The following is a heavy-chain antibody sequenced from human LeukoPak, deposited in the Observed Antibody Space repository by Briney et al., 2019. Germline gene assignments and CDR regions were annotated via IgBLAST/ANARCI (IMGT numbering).Heavy chain of an antibody. J-gene: IGHJ6*03. D-gene: IGHD3-22*01. CDR2: IYYSGST. CDR3: ARVDSSGYYGGYYMDV. V-gene: IGHV4-61*01. CDR1: GASISSSNYY. Sequence: SETLSLTCAVSGASISSSNYYWSWIRQPPGKGLEWIGYIYYSGSTNYNPSLKSRVTISVDTSKNQFSLKLSSVTAADTAVYYCARVDSSGYYGGYYMDVWGKGTTVTVSS.